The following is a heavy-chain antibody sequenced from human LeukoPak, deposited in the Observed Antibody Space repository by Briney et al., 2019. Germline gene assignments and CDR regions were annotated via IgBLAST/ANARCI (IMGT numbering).Heavy chain of an antibody. CDR2: INHSGST. Sequence: SETLSLTCAVYGGSFSGHYWSWIRQPPGKGLEWIGEINHSGSTNYNPSLKSRVTISVDTSKNQFSLKLSPVTAADTAVYYCARVRPTVNYRFDPWGQGTLVTVSS. V-gene: IGHV4-34*01. D-gene: IGHD4-11*01. J-gene: IGHJ5*02. CDR3: ARVRPTVNYRFDP. CDR1: GGSFSGHY.